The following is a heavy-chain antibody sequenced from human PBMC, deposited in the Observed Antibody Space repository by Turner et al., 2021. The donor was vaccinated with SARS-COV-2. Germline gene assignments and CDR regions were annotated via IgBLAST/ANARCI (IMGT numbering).Heavy chain of an antibody. V-gene: IGHV3-23*01. CDR2: ISGGGGST. CDR1: GFTFSNHA. J-gene: IGHJ3*02. Sequence: VQLLESGGGLVQPGGSLRVSCAASGFTFSNHAMSWVRQAPGKGLEWVSVISGGGGSTKYADSVKGRFTISRDNSQNTLYLQINSLRAEDTAVYYCANLLSIESYVGGSYRVANAFDIWGQGTMVTVSS. CDR3: ANLLSIESYVGGSYRVANAFDI. D-gene: IGHD3-16*02.